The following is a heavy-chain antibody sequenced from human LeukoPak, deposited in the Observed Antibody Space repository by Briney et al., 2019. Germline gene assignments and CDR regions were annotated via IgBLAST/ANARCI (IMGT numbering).Heavy chain of an antibody. CDR1: GFTFSSYG. V-gene: IGHV3-30*02. CDR3: AKDPQKWESYFDY. J-gene: IGHJ4*02. CDR2: TRYDRSNK. Sequence: GGSLRLSCAASGFTFSSYGMHWVRQAPGKGLEWVAFTRYDRSNKYYADSVKGRFTISRDNSKNMLYPQMNSLRAEDTAVYYCAKDPQKWESYFDYWGQGTLVTVSS. D-gene: IGHD1-26*01.